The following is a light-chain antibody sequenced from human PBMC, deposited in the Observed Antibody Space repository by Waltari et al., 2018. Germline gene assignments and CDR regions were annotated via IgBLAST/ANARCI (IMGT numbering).Light chain of an antibody. CDR2: AAS. V-gene: IGKV1-39*01. CDR3: QQSYSTRFT. CDR1: QSISSY. J-gene: IGKJ3*01. Sequence: DIQMTQSPSSLSASVGDRVTITCRESQSISSYLNWYQQKPGKAPKLLIYAASSLQSGVPSRFSGIGSGTDFTLIISSLQPEDFATYYCQQSYSTRFTFGPGTKVDIK.